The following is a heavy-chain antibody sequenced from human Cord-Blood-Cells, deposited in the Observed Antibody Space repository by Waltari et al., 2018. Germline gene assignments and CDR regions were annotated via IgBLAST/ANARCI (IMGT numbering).Heavy chain of an antibody. D-gene: IGHD2-15*01. CDR1: GGSISSSSYY. CDR3: AGTRDCSGGSCYTFQVDY. V-gene: IGHV4-39*01. J-gene: IGHJ4*02. CDR2: IYYSGST. Sequence: QLQLQESGPGLVKPSETLSLTCTVSGGSISSSSYYWGWIRQPPGKGLEWIGSIYYSGSTYSNPSLKSRVTISVDTSKNQFSLKLSSVTAADTAVYYCAGTRDCSGGSCYTFQVDYWGQGTLVTVSS.